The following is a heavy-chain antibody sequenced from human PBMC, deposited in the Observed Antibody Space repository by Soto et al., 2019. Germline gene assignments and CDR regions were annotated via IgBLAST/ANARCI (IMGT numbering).Heavy chain of an antibody. CDR2: ISGHNGDT. CDR3: ARHRFNYYDNTVYYYFDY. J-gene: IGHJ4*02. D-gene: IGHD3-22*01. CDR1: GYSFTNYG. V-gene: IGHV1-18*04. Sequence: QVQLVQSGAEVKKPGASVKVSCKASGYSFTNYGISWVRQAPGQGPEWMGWISGHNGDTNHPQSLQGRVTMTTDTSRHTAYMELRSLRSDDTAVYYCARHRFNYYDNTVYYYFDYWGQGTLVTVSS.